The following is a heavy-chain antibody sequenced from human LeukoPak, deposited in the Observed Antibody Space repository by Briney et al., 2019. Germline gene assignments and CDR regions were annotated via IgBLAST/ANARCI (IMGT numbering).Heavy chain of an antibody. CDR2: INHSGST. CDR3: ARGSQYYDILTGSRSGDAFDI. J-gene: IGHJ3*02. V-gene: IGHV4-34*01. Sequence: SETLSLTCAVYGGSFSGYYWSWIRQPPGKGLGWIGEINHSGSTNYNPSLKSRVTISVDTSKNQFSLKLSSVTAADTAVYYCARGSQYYDILTGSRSGDAFDIWGQGTMVTVSS. CDR1: GGSFSGYY. D-gene: IGHD3-9*01.